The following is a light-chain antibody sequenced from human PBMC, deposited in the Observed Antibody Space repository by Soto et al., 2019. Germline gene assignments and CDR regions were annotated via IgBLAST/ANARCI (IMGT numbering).Light chain of an antibody. CDR1: QRVGSN. CDR2: GAS. J-gene: IGKJ1*01. Sequence: EVVMTQSPATLSVSPGERAALSCRASQRVGSNLAWYQQKPGQAPRLLIYGASTRATGIPARFSGSGSGTEFSLTISSLQPEDFAVYYCQQYDNWPETFGQGTKVDIK. V-gene: IGKV3-15*01. CDR3: QQYDNWPET.